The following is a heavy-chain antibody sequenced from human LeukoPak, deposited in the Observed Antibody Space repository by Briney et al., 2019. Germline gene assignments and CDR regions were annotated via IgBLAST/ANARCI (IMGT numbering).Heavy chain of an antibody. J-gene: IGHJ4*02. D-gene: IGHD2-15*01. CDR1: GYTLTELS. CDR3: ATGALYCSGGSCYPQGFDY. Sequence: ASVKVSCKVSGYTLTELSMHWVRQAPGKGLEWMGGFDPEDGETIYAQKFQGRVTMTEDTSTDTAYMELSSLRSEDTAVYYCATGALYCSGGSCYPQGFDYWGQGTLVTVSS. V-gene: IGHV1-24*01. CDR2: FDPEDGET.